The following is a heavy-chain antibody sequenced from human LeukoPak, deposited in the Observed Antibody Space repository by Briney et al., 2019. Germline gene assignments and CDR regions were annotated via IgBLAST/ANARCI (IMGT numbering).Heavy chain of an antibody. CDR3: ARVLGWSGYYNDHYYYMDV. CDR2: INYTGST. V-gene: IGHV4-34*01. D-gene: IGHD3-3*01. CDR1: GDSFNTFY. J-gene: IGHJ6*03. Sequence: SETLSLTCAVSGDSFNTFYWGWIRQPPGKGLEWIGQINYTGSTDYNPSLKSRVTISIDTSNIQFSLKLRSVTAAATAVYYCARVLGWSGYYNDHYYYMDVWDKGTTVTVSS.